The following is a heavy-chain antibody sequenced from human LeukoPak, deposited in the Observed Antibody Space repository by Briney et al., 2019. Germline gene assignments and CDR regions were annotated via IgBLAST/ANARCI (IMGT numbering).Heavy chain of an antibody. J-gene: IGHJ3*02. CDR2: IYYSGST. CDR3: ARHYYDSSGYPSAFDI. D-gene: IGHD3-22*01. V-gene: IGHV4-59*08. CDR1: GGSISSYY. Sequence: PSETLSLTCTVSGGSISSYYWSWIRQPPGKGLEWIGYIYYSGSTNYNPSLKSRVTISVDTSKNQFSLKLSSVTAADTAVYYCARHYYDSSGYPSAFDIWGQGTMVTVSS.